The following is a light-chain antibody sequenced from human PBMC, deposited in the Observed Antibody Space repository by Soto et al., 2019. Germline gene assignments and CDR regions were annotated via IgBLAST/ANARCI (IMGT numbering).Light chain of an antibody. CDR2: SAS. V-gene: IGKV1-39*01. J-gene: IGKJ2*01. CDR3: LHIYGTPV. Sequence: DIQMTQSPSSLSASVGDRVTITCRASQSISSYLNWYQQKPGKAPQLLLHSASTLQSEVPSRFSASGSGTDFTRNISSLQPEDFATYDCLHIYGTPVFGQGTKLEIK. CDR1: QSISSY.